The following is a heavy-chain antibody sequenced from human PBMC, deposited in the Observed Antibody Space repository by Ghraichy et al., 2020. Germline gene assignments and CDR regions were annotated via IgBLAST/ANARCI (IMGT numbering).Heavy chain of an antibody. CDR3: AKGTMTIVPRQLDF. CDR2: ISGSGGGT. V-gene: IGHV3-23*01. CDR1: GFPFSTYA. Sequence: GGSLRLSCAASGFPFSTYAMSWVRQAPGKGLEWVSGISGSGGGTNYADSVKGRFSISRDNSKNTLYLQMNSLRAEDTAVYYCAKGTMTIVPRQLDFWGQGTLVIVSS. D-gene: IGHD4-11*01. J-gene: IGHJ4*02.